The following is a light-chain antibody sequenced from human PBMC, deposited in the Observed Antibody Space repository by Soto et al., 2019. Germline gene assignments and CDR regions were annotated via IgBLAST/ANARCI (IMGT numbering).Light chain of an antibody. CDR2: DTN. V-gene: IGLV1-51*01. J-gene: IGLJ2*01. CDR3: GTWDSSLTAAV. Sequence: QSVLTQPPSVSAAPGQKVTISCSGSSSNIGNNYVSWYRQVPVTAPKLLIYDTNKRLSGTPDRFSGSRSGTSATLGITGLQTGDEADYYCGTWDSSLTAAVFGGGTKLTVL. CDR1: SSNIGNNY.